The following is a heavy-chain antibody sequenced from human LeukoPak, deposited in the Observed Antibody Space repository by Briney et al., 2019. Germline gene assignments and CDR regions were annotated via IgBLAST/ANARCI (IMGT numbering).Heavy chain of an antibody. J-gene: IGHJ4*02. Sequence: GGSLRLSCAASGFTFSSYEMNWVRQAPGKGLEWVSYISSSGSTIYYADSVRGRFTISRDNAKNTLYLQMNSLRAEETAVYDCARPPSYYEYVWGSYRYEAYFDYWGQGTLDTVSS. CDR3: ARPPSYYEYVWGSYRYEAYFDY. D-gene: IGHD3-16*02. CDR2: ISSSGSTI. V-gene: IGHV3-48*03. CDR1: GFTFSSYE.